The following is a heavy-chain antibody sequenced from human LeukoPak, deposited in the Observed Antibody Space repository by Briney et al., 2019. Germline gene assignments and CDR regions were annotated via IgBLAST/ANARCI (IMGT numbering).Heavy chain of an antibody. V-gene: IGHV1-8*03. CDR1: GYTFTNYH. CDR2: KNPNNGDS. D-gene: IGHD6-25*01. CDR3: ARTTSFTASGYDY. J-gene: IGHJ4*02. Sequence: ASVTVSCKASGYTFTNYHINWVRQATGQGLEWMGWKNPNNGDSGYAQKFQGRVTITRDTSISTSYMELRSLRSDDTAVYFCARTTSFTASGYDYWGQGTLVTVSS.